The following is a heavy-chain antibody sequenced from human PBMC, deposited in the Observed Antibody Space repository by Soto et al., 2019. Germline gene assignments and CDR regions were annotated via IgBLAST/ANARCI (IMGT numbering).Heavy chain of an antibody. J-gene: IGHJ6*02. D-gene: IGHD1-20*01. Sequence: GGSLRLSCAASGFTFSSYSMNWVRQAPGKGLEWVSSISSSSSYIYYADSVKGRFTISRDNAKNSLYLQMNSLRAEDTAVYYCARDNWKDVYGMDVWGQGTTVTVSS. V-gene: IGHV3-21*01. CDR1: GFTFSSYS. CDR2: ISSSSSYI. CDR3: ARDNWKDVYGMDV.